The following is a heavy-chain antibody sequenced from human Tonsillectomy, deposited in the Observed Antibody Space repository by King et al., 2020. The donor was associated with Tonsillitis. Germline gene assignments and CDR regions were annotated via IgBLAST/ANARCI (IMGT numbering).Heavy chain of an antibody. J-gene: IGHJ4*02. CDR2: IYYSGST. CDR1: GGSISRSSYY. Sequence: QLQESGPGLVKPSETLSLTCTVSGGSISRSSYYWGWIRQPPGKGLEWIGSIYYSGSTYYNPYLKSRVTISVDTSKNQFSLKLSSVTAADTAVYFCARYYYDSTGYYYVSDYWGQGTLVTVSS. CDR3: ARYYYDSTGYYYVSDY. D-gene: IGHD3-22*01. V-gene: IGHV4-39*01.